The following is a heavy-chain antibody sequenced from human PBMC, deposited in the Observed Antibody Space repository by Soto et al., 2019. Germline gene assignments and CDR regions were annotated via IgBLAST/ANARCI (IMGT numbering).Heavy chain of an antibody. CDR3: RKVLVGATGHTDSDS. CDR2: IDYNGAN. Sequence: PSETLSLTCTVSGGSIYRSGYYWGWIRKPPGRGLAWIGNIDYNGANSSNPSLNSRVTISSDTSKHQFSLKLTSVTAADTALYYCRKVLVGATGHTDSDSWGPGTLVTVSS. J-gene: IGHJ4*02. V-gene: IGHV4-39*01. D-gene: IGHD2-15*01. CDR1: GGSIYRSGYY.